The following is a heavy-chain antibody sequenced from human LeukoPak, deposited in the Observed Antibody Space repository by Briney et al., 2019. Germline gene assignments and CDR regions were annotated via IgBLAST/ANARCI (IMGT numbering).Heavy chain of an antibody. CDR1: VGSFSGYY. D-gene: IGHD3-22*01. V-gene: IGHV4-34*01. J-gene: IGHJ5*02. CDR2: INHSGST. Sequence: SETLSLTCAVYVGSFSGYYWSWIRQPPGKGLEWIGEINHSGSTNYNSSLKSRVTISVDTSKNQFSLKLSSVTAADTAVYYCARGLRRPMIVVVITPKNWFDPWGQGTLVTVSS. CDR3: ARGLRRPMIVVVITPKNWFDP.